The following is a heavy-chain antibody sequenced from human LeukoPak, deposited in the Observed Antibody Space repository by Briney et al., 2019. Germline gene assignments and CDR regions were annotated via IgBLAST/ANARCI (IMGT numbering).Heavy chain of an antibody. CDR3: ARDPELLAFDI. D-gene: IGHD1-26*01. CDR1: GCSISSYY. CDR2: IYYSGST. Sequence: SETLSLTCTASGCSISSYYWSWIRQPPGKGLEWIGYIYYSGSTNYNPSLKSRVTISVDTSKNQFSLKLSSVTAADTAVYYCARDPELLAFDIWGQGTMVTVSS. J-gene: IGHJ3*02. V-gene: IGHV4-59*01.